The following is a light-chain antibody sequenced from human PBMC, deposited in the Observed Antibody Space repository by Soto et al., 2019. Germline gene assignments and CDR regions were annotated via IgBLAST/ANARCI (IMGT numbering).Light chain of an antibody. Sequence: DIQMTQSPSSLSASLGDRVTITCRASQTISDFLNWYQHKPGKAPKTLIYAASSLQGGVPSRFSGSGSAANFTLTISGLESEDLSAYFFQQRFSTPRTFGQGTKVEIK. V-gene: IGKV1-39*01. CDR1: QTISDF. CDR3: QQRFSTPRT. CDR2: AAS. J-gene: IGKJ1*01.